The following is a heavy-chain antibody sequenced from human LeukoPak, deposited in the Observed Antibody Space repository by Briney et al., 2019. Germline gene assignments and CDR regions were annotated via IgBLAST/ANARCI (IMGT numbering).Heavy chain of an antibody. Sequence: ASVKVSCKASGYTFTDYYMHWVRQAPGQGLEWMGWINPNSGGTNYAQKFQGRVTMTRDTSIITAYMELSRLTSDDTALYYCARELLSDTSAERGVHAAFDIWGQGTMVTVSS. D-gene: IGHD3-22*01. CDR3: ARELLSDTSAERGVHAAFDI. V-gene: IGHV1-2*02. J-gene: IGHJ3*02. CDR2: INPNSGGT. CDR1: GYTFTDYY.